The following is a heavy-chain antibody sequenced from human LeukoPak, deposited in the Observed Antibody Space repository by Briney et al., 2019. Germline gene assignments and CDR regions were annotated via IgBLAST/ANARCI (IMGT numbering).Heavy chain of an antibody. J-gene: IGHJ5*02. CDR3: TTDRQKQQLVRGEFDP. CDR2: IKSKSDGGTT. Sequence: PGGSLRLSCAASGFTFSNAWVSWVRQAPGKGLEWVGRIKSKSDGGTTDYAAPVKGRFTISRDDSKNTLYLQMNSLKTEDTAVYYCTTDRQKQQLVRGEFDPWGQGTLVTVSS. V-gene: IGHV3-15*01. CDR1: GFTFSNAW. D-gene: IGHD6-13*01.